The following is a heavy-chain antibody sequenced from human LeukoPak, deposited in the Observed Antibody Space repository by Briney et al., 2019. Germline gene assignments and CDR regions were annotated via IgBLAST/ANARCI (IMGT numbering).Heavy chain of an antibody. J-gene: IGHJ4*02. Sequence: SVKVSCKASGGTFSSYAISWVRQAPGQGLEWMGRIIPIFGTANYAQKFQGRVTITTDESTSTAYMELSSLRSEDTAVYYCASPDYYDSSGYSPGVGYWGQGTLVTVSS. CDR2: IIPIFGTA. CDR3: ASPDYYDSSGYSPGVGY. D-gene: IGHD3-22*01. CDR1: GGTFSSYA. V-gene: IGHV1-69*05.